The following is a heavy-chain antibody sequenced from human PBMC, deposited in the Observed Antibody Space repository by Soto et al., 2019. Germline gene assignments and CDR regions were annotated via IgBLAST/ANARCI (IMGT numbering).Heavy chain of an antibody. D-gene: IGHD4-17*01. Sequence: EVQLVETGGGLIQPGGSLRLSCAASGFTVSSNYMSWVRQAPGKGLEWVAVIYSGGSTYYADSVKGRFTISRYNSKNTLYLQMNSLRAEDTAVYYCAREPWGIADDYGDYVGYYSMDVWGKGTTVTVSS. CDR2: IYSGGST. CDR3: AREPWGIADDYGDYVGYYSMDV. J-gene: IGHJ6*04. V-gene: IGHV3-53*02. CDR1: GFTVSSNY.